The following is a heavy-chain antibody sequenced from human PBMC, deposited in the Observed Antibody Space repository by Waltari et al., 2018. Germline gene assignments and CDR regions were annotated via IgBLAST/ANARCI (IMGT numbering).Heavy chain of an antibody. V-gene: IGHV3-30-3*01. CDR1: GFTFTSYA. CDR3: ARDYTGEGAFDI. D-gene: IGHD2-8*02. CDR2: ISLDGNTY. J-gene: IGHJ3*02. Sequence: QVQLVESGGGVVQPGGSLRLSCAASGFTFTSYAVHWVRQAPGKGWEWVAVISLDGNTYYYADSVKGRFTMSRDNSRKMVYLQMNSLRGEDTAVYYCARDYTGEGAFDIWGQGATVTVSS.